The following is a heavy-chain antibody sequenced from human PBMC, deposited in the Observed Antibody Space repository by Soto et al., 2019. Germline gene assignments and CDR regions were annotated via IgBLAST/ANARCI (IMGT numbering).Heavy chain of an antibody. V-gene: IGHV4-4*02. CDR3: ARDDYGGNSINY. J-gene: IGHJ4*02. CDR2: IYYSGST. D-gene: IGHD4-17*01. CDR1: GGSISSSNW. Sequence: SETLSLTCAVSGGSISSSNWWSWVRQPPGKGLEWIGYIYYSGSTNYNPSLKSRVTISVDTSKNQFSLKLSSVTAADTAVYYCARDDYGGNSINYWGQGTLVTVSS.